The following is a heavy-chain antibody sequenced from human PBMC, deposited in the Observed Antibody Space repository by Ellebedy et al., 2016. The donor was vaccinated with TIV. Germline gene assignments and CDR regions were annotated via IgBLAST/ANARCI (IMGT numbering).Heavy chain of an antibody. CDR2: INAGNGNT. D-gene: IGHD5-18*01. J-gene: IGHJ4*02. V-gene: IGHV1-3*01. CDR1: GYTFTSYT. CDR3: ARDLEYSYGYDY. Sequence: AASVKVSCKASGYTFTSYTMHWVRQAPGQGLEWMGWINAGNGNTKYSQKFQDRVTITRDTSAGTAYMDLSSLRSEDTAVYYCARDLEYSYGYDYWGQGTLVTVSS.